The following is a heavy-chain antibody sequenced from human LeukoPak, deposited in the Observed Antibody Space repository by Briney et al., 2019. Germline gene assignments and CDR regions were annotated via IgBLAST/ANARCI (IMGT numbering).Heavy chain of an antibody. Sequence: GGSLRLSCAASGFTFSSYSMNWVRQAPGKGLEWVSYISSSSSTIYYADSVKGRFTISRDNSKNTLYLQMNSLRAEDTAVYYCAKVHYYDSSGYYYWYFDLWGRGTLVTVSS. J-gene: IGHJ2*01. V-gene: IGHV3-48*01. CDR1: GFTFSSYS. CDR3: AKVHYYDSSGYYYWYFDL. D-gene: IGHD3-22*01. CDR2: ISSSSSTI.